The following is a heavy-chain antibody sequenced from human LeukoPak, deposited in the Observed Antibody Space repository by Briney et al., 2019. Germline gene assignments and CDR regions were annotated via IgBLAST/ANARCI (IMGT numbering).Heavy chain of an antibody. CDR1: GFSLSTSGVG. D-gene: IGHD2-15*01. V-gene: IGHV2-5*02. Sequence: SGPTLVNPTQTLTLTCTFSGFSLSTSGVGVGWIRQPPGKALEWLALISWDDDKHYSPSLKSRLTITKDTSKNQVVLTMTNMDPVDTATYYCAHRWRSLVAPLGNRAFDMWGQGTVVTVSS. CDR3: AHRWRSLVAPLGNRAFDM. CDR2: ISWDDDK. J-gene: IGHJ3*02.